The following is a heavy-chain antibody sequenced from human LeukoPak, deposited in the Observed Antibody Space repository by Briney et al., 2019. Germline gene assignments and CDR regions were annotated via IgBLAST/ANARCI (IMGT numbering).Heavy chain of an antibody. CDR2: ISGSGGST. D-gene: IGHD6-19*01. J-gene: IGHJ4*02. CDR3: AGGKAGGWYLAIDY. Sequence: GGSLRLSCAASGFTFSSYAMSWVRQAPGKGLEWVSAISGSGGSTYYADSVKGRFTISRDNSKNTLYLQMNSLRAEDTAVYYCAGGKAGGWYLAIDYWGQGTLVTVSS. CDR1: GFTFSSYA. V-gene: IGHV3-23*01.